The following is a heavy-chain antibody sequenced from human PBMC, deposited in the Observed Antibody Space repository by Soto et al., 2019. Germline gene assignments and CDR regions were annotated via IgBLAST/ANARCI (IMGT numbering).Heavy chain of an antibody. CDR2: IYYSGST. CDR3: GRVGSSSWNNFDY. CDR1: GGSVMRVRCY. D-gene: IGHD6-13*01. Sequence: WETLSLTCSGSGGSVMRVRCYRSWIRQPPGKGLEWIGYIYYSGSTNYNPSLKSRVTISVDTSKNQFSLKLSSVTAADTAVYYCGRVGSSSWNNFDYWGQGTLVTVSS. V-gene: IGHV4-61*01. J-gene: IGHJ4*02.